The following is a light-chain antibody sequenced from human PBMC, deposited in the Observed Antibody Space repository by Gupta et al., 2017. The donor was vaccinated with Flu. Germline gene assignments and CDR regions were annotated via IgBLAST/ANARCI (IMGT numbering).Light chain of an antibody. CDR1: SSVVDCYNY. V-gene: IGLV2-8*01. CDR2: DVT. J-gene: IGLJ1*01. Sequence: THPPSLSASLGQSVTISCTGPSSVVDCYNYVHWKPQHPANPPNSTVFDVTQGPTSGPDRFSGSKSSNTASLTVSGLQAEDEADYYCASHTDINKFVFGYGTKVTVL. CDR3: ASHTDINKFV.